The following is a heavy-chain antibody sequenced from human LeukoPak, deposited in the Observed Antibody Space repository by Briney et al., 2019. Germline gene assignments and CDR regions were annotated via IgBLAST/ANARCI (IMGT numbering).Heavy chain of an antibody. Sequence: GGSLRLSCAASGFTFSSYEMNWVRQAPGKGLEWVSYISSSGSTIYYADSVKGRFTISRDNAKNSLYLQMNSLRAEDTAVYYCARDSNDYGDYEVDYWGQGTLVTVSS. CDR3: ARDSNDYGDYEVDY. V-gene: IGHV3-48*03. CDR2: ISSSGSTI. D-gene: IGHD4-17*01. J-gene: IGHJ4*02. CDR1: GFTFSSYE.